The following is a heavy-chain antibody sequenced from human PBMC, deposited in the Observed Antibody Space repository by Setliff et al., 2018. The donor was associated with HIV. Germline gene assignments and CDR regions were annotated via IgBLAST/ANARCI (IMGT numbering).Heavy chain of an antibody. V-gene: IGHV4-39*07. Sequence: PSETLSLTCTVSGGSISTSRHYWGWIRQPPGKGLEWIGSIYYTGSTYYNPSLKSRVTISVDTSKNQFSLKLSSVTAADTAVYYCAPGEGVASTYYHDWGQGTQVTVSS. CDR1: GGSISTSRHY. D-gene: IGHD3-3*01. CDR2: IYYTGST. CDR3: APGEGVASTYYHD. J-gene: IGHJ4*01.